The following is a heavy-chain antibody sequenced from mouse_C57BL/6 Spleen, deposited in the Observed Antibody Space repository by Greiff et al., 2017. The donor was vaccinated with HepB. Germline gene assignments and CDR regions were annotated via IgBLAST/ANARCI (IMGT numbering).Heavy chain of an antibody. CDR2: LNPGSGGT. CDR1: GYAFTNYL. CDR3: ARDGYIYYCDD. V-gene: IGHV1-54*01. J-gene: IGHJ2*01. Sequence: QVQLKESGAELVRPGTSVKVSCKASGYAFTNYLIEWVKQRPGPGLEWIGVLNPGSGGTNYNEKFKGKATLTADKSSSTAYMQRSSLTSEDAAVYFCARDGYIYYCDDWGQGTTLTVSS. D-gene: IGHD2-3*01.